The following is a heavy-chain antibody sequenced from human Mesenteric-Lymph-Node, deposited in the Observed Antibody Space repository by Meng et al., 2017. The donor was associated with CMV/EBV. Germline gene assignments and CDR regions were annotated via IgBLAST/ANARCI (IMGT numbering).Heavy chain of an antibody. CDR3: ARGWLRSYFDY. V-gene: IGHV6-1*01. CDR1: GDNVTINGGA. CDR2: AYYTSKWNN. D-gene: IGHD5-12*01. Sequence: TSGDNVTINGGAWNWIRQSPSRGLEWLGRAYYTSKWNNDYSQSVKGRITIIPDTSKNQFSLQLNSVTPEDSAVYYCARGWLRSYFDYWGQGTLVTVSS. J-gene: IGHJ4*02.